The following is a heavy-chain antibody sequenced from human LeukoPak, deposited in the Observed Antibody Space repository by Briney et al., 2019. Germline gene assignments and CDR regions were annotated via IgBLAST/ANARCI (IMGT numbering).Heavy chain of an antibody. CDR1: GFTFSRYG. Sequence: GGSPRLSCAASGFTFSRYGLHWVRQAPGKGLEWVAFIRDDGSTRYYAESVKGRFTVSRDNSKNTLYLQMDSLRIEDTAVYYCAKVPHSWGLFDSWGQGTLVTVSS. V-gene: IGHV3-30*02. CDR2: IRDDGSTR. J-gene: IGHJ4*02. CDR3: AKVPHSWGLFDS. D-gene: IGHD3-16*01.